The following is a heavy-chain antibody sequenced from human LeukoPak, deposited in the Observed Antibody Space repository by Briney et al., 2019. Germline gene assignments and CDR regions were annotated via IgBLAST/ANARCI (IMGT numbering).Heavy chain of an antibody. J-gene: IGHJ4*02. CDR3: ARDQQYCSSTSCYPAYYFDY. CDR1: GFTFSSYA. CDR2: ISYDGSNK. V-gene: IGHV3-30-3*01. D-gene: IGHD2-2*01. Sequence: PGGSLRLSCAASGFTFSSYAMHWVRQAPGKGLEWVAVISYDGSNKYYADSVKGQFTISRDNSKNTLYLQMNSLRAEDTAVYYCARDQQYCSSTSCYPAYYFDYWGQGTLVTVSS.